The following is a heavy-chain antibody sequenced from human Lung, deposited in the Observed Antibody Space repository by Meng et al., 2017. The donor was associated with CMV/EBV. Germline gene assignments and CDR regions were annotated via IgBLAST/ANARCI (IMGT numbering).Heavy chain of an antibody. CDR2: INHRGST. CDR1: GGSPSGYY. CDR3: ARGSTRVTMRVVVITAASLAYDS. Sequence: SQXXSLXXAVDGGSPSGYYWGWIRQYQGKGLEWIGEINHRGSTNYNTCFKSRLTIPVDPAKNQFSLKLNSVTAADTAGYYCARGSTRVTMRVVVITAASLAYDSWGQGTLVXVSS. J-gene: IGHJ4*02. D-gene: IGHD3-22*01. V-gene: IGHV4-34*01.